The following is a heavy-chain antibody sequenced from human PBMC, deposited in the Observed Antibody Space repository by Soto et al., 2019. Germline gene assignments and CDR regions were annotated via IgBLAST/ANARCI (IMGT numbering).Heavy chain of an antibody. CDR2: ISYDGSNK. Sequence: QVQLVESGGGVVQPGRSLRLSCAASGFTFSSHGMHWVRQAPGKGLEWLAIISYDGSNKYYTDSMKGRFTISRDNSKNTLYLQMNSLRPEDTAVYYCAKGTGYGDYAYHYWGQGTLVTVSS. J-gene: IGHJ4*02. D-gene: IGHD4-17*01. CDR3: AKGTGYGDYAYHY. CDR1: GFTFSSHG. V-gene: IGHV3-30*18.